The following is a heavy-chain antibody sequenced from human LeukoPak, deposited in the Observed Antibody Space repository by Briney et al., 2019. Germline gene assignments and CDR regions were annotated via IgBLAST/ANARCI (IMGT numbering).Heavy chain of an antibody. J-gene: IGHJ1*01. CDR3: TRGVASEVLWFFRH. CDR1: GASIRSYC. CDR2: ISSSGST. Sequence: SETLSLTCTVSGASIRSYCWSWLRQPPGKGLEWIGYISSSGSTNYSPSLESRVTISADSSKNQFSLKLTSVTAADTAVYYCTRGVASEVLWFFRHWGQGTLVTVSS. D-gene: IGHD3-10*01. V-gene: IGHV4-59*01.